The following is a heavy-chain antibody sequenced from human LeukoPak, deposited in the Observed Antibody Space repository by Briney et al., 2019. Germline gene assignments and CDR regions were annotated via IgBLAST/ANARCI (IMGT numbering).Heavy chain of an antibody. Sequence: MTSETLSLTCTVSGGSISSSDYYWDWIRQPPGKGPEYIGSIYYSGNTYYNPSLKSRVTISIDTSKNQFSLKLSSVTAADTAVYYCARDRGQYYMDVWGKGTTVTVSS. V-gene: IGHV4-39*07. J-gene: IGHJ6*03. CDR1: GGSISSSDYY. CDR3: ARDRGQYYMDV. CDR2: IYYSGNT.